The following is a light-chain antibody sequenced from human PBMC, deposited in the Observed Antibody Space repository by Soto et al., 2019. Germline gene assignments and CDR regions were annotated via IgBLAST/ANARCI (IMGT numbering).Light chain of an antibody. Sequence: EIVMTQSPATLSVSPGDTATLSCRANQSVSSNLAWYQQKPGQAPRLLIYGASSRATGIPDRFSGSGSGTDFTLTISRLEPEDFAVYYCQQYGSSITFGQGTRLEIK. J-gene: IGKJ5*01. CDR2: GAS. CDR1: QSVSSN. V-gene: IGKV3-20*01. CDR3: QQYGSSIT.